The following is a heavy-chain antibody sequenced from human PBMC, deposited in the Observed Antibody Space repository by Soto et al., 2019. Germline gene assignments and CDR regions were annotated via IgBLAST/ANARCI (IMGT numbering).Heavy chain of an antibody. CDR3: ARSEEDSDYYYYGLDV. CDR2: TYYRSRWYS. CDR1: GDSVSSSSVA. J-gene: IGHJ6*02. Sequence: SQTLSLTCVISGDSVSSSSVAWNWVRQSPSKGLEWLGRTYYRSRWYSDFAVSVRGRIVINADTSKNQFSLQLNSVTPEDTAVYFCARSEEDSDYYYYGLDVWGQGTTVTVSS. V-gene: IGHV6-1*01. D-gene: IGHD2-15*01.